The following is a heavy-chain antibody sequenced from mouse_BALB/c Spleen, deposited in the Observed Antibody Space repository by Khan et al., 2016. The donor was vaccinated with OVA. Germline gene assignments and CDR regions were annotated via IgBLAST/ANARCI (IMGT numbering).Heavy chain of an antibody. J-gene: IGHJ3*01. D-gene: IGHD2-2*01. CDR1: GYTFTSYY. CDR3: ARAGYGSLAY. Sequence: QVQLQQSGPELVKPGASVRISCKASGYTFTSYYIHWVKQRPGQGLDWIGWIYPGNVSPEYNERFKDKATLTTDTSSSTVYMQLSSLTSEDSAVYFCARAGYGSLAYWGQGTLVTVSA. CDR2: IYPGNVSP. V-gene: IGHV1S56*01.